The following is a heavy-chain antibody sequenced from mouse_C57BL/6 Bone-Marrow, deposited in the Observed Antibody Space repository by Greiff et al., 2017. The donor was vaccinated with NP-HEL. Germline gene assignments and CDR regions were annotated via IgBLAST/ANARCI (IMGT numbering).Heavy chain of an antibody. J-gene: IGHJ2*01. CDR2: IRSKSNNYAT. V-gene: IGHV10-1*01. D-gene: IGHD2-5*01. CDR1: GFSFNTYA. CDR3: VRQSNYGNFDY. Sequence: EVMLVESGGGLVQPKGSLKLSCAASGFSFNTYAMNWVRQAPGKGLEWVARIRSKSNNYATYYADSVKDRFTISRDDSESMLYLQMNNLKTEDTAMYYCVRQSNYGNFDYWGQGTTLTVSS.